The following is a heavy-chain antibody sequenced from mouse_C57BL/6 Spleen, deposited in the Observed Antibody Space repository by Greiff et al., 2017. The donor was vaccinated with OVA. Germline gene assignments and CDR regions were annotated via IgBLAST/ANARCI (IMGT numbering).Heavy chain of an antibody. D-gene: IGHD1-1*01. CDR3: ARGYYYGSSYDAMDY. V-gene: IGHV1-53*01. Sequence: QVQLQQPGTELVKPGASVKLSCKASGYTFTSYWMHWVKQRPGQGLEWIGNINPSNGGTNYNEKFKSKATLTVAKSSSTAYMQISSLTSEDSAVYYCARGYYYGSSYDAMDYWGQGTSVTVSS. J-gene: IGHJ4*01. CDR2: INPSNGGT. CDR1: GYTFTSYW.